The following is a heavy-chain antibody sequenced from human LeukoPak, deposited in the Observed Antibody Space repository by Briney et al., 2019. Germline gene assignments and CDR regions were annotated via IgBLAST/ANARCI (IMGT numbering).Heavy chain of an antibody. CDR1: GFTFSTYA. Sequence: QPGRSLRLSCAASGFTFSTYAIHWVRQAPGKGLEWVAVISYDGSNKNYADSVKGRLTISRDNSKNMLYLQMNSLRGDDTAVCYCAREVVGDGYYFDYWGQGTLVTVSS. J-gene: IGHJ4*02. V-gene: IGHV3-30-3*01. D-gene: IGHD2-15*01. CDR2: ISYDGSNK. CDR3: AREVVGDGYYFDY.